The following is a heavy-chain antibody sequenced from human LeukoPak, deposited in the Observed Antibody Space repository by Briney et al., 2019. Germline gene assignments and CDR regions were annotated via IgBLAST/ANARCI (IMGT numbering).Heavy chain of an antibody. CDR2: IHYSGST. D-gene: IGHD3-22*01. CDR1: GGSISSSPYY. J-gene: IGHJ4*02. V-gene: IGHV4-39*01. Sequence: TTDTLSLTCTVSGGSISSSPYYWGWIRQPPGKGLEWLHSIHYSGSTYYNPSLKSRVTIFVDTSKNQLSLKLSSVTAADTAVYYCARSDSSGSYWAFDYWGQGTLVTVSS. CDR3: ARSDSSGSYWAFDY.